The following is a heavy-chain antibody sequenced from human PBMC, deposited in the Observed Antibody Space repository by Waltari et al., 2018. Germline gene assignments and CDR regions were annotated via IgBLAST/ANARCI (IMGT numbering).Heavy chain of an antibody. V-gene: IGHV3-48*01. J-gene: IGHJ4*02. D-gene: IGHD3-10*01. CDR2: ISSSSSTR. CDR1: GIPFSSYS. Sequence: EVQLVAPGGGLVQPGASLRPSCAASGIPFSSYSMNLVRKAPGKGLEWVSYISSSSSTRYYADSVKGRFTISRDNAKNSLYLQMNSLRAEDTAVYYCARGRFRELPKIWGQGTLVTVSS. CDR3: ARGRFRELPKI.